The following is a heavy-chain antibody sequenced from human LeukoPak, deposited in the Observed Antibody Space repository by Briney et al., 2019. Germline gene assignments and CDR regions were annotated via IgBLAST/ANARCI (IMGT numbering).Heavy chain of an antibody. J-gene: IGHJ4*02. Sequence: GSLRLSCAASGFTFSSYWMTWVRQAPGRGLEWVANIHQDGSIQFYVDSVKGRFTVSRDNARNLLYLQMNGLRAEDTAVYYCARARGSYVEAAYWGQGTLVTVSS. CDR2: IHQDGSIQ. CDR1: GFTFSSYW. CDR3: ARARGSYVEAAY. V-gene: IGHV3-7*01. D-gene: IGHD3-16*01.